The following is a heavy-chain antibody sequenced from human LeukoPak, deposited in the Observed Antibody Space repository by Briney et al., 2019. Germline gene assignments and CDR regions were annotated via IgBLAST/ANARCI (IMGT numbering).Heavy chain of an antibody. V-gene: IGHV1-69*13. J-gene: IGHJ6*02. CDR2: IIPIFGTA. Sequence: ASVKVSCKASGGTFSSYAISWVRQAPGQGLEWMGGIIPIFGTANYAQKFQGRVTITADESTSTAYMELSSLRSEDTAVYYCARDGGQQWLTNYYSYGMDVWGQGTTVTVSS. CDR3: ARDGGQQWLTNYYSYGMDV. D-gene: IGHD6-19*01. CDR1: GGTFSSYA.